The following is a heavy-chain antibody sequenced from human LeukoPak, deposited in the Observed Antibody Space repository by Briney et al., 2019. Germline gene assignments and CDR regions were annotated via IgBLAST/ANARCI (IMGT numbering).Heavy chain of an antibody. J-gene: IGHJ3*02. CDR3: AADGGYGGQMDAFDI. CDR2: IVVGSGNT. V-gene: IGHV1-58*02. CDR1: GFTFTSSA. Sequence: GASVKVSCKASGFTFTSSAMQWVRQARGQRLEWIGWIVVGSGNTNYAQKFQERVTITRDMSTSTAYMELSSLRSEDTAVYYCAADGGYGGQMDAFDIWGQGTMVTVSS. D-gene: IGHD4-23*01.